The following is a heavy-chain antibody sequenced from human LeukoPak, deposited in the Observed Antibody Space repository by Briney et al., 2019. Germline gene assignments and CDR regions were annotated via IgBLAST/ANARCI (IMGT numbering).Heavy chain of an antibody. CDR2: IYPGDSDT. CDR3: ARLPRPYDSSGYYYVGWFDP. J-gene: IGHJ5*02. CDR1: GYSFTSYW. Sequence: GESLKISCKGSGYSFTSYWIGWVRQMPGKGLEWMGIIYPGDSDTRYSPSFQGQVTISADKSISTAYLQWSSLKASDTAKYYCARLPRPYDSSGYYYVGWFDPWGQGTLVTVSS. V-gene: IGHV5-51*01. D-gene: IGHD3-22*01.